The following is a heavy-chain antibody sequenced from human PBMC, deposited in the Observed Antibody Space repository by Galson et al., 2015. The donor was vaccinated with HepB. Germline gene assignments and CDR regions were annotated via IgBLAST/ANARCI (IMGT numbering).Heavy chain of an antibody. D-gene: IGHD2-21*01. CDR1: GFTFSSYS. Sequence: SLRLSCAASGFTFSSYSMNWVRQAPGKGLEWVSSISSSSSYIYYADSVKGRFTISRDNAKNSLYLQMNSLRAEDTAVYYCARGGRGHNMDVWGQGTTVTVSS. J-gene: IGHJ6*02. V-gene: IGHV3-21*01. CDR2: ISSSSSYI. CDR3: ARGGRGHNMDV.